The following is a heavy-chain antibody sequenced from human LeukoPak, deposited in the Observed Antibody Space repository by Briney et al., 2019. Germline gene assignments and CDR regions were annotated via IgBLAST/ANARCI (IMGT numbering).Heavy chain of an antibody. Sequence: SETLSLTCTVSGGSISSYYWGWIRQPPGKGLEWIGSIYYSGSTYYNPSLKSRVTISVDTSKNQFSLKLGSVTAADTAVYYCARDLQGIAAVDYWGQGTLVTVSS. D-gene: IGHD6-13*01. CDR3: ARDLQGIAAVDY. J-gene: IGHJ4*02. CDR2: IYYSGST. V-gene: IGHV4-39*07. CDR1: GGSISSYY.